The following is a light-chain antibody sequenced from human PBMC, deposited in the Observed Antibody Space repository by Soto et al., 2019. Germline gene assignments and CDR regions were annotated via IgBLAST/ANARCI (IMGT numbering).Light chain of an antibody. CDR1: QTINIY. J-gene: IGKJ4*01. CDR3: QQSFSTPQT. CDR2: VAS. Sequence: DIQMTQSPSSLSASVGDSVTITCRASQTINIYLSWYQQKPGKAPKLLINVASTLQGGVPSRFSGSGSGTEFTLVISRLQPEDSATYYCQQSFSTPQTFGGGTRVEVK. V-gene: IGKV1-39*01.